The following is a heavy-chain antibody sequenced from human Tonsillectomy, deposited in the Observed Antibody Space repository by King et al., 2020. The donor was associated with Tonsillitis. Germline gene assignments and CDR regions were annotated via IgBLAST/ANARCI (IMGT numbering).Heavy chain of an antibody. D-gene: IGHD5-24*01. CDR3: ARGPHLKDGPDY. V-gene: IGHV3-23*04. CDR1: GFTFRSYS. J-gene: IGHJ4*02. CDR2: MSGSGATI. Sequence: VQLVESGGGLEQPGGSLRLSCAGSGFTFRSYSMGWVRQAPGKGLEWFAAMSGSGATIFYADSVKGRFTVSRDDSKNTLYLQMNGLRDEDTAVYYCARGPHLKDGPDYWGQGTLVTVSS.